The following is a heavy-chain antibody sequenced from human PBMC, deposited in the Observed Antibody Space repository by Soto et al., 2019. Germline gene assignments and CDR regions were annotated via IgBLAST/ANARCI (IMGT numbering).Heavy chain of an antibody. J-gene: IGHJ5*02. V-gene: IGHV1-2*02. CDR2: INPNSGGT. D-gene: IGHD3-22*01. Sequence: ASVKVSCKASGYTFTGYYMHWVRQAPGQGLEWMGWINPNSGGTNYAQKFQGRVTMTRDTSISTAYMELSRLRSDDTAVYYCARPNGFYYDSSGYPHGFDPCGQGTLVTVSS. CDR1: GYTFTGYY. CDR3: ARPNGFYYDSSGYPHGFDP.